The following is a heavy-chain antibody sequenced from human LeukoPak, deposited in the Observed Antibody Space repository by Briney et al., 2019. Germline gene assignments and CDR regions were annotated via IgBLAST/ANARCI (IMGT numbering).Heavy chain of an antibody. D-gene: IGHD5-24*01. CDR3: ARDPGDGPGWYFDL. J-gene: IGHJ2*01. CDR2: INPNYGGT. V-gene: IGHV1-2*02. CDR1: GCTFTGYY. Sequence: GASVKVSCKSSGCTFTGYYIHWVRQAPGQGLEWMGWINPNYGGTNYAQKFQGRVTMTRDTSISTAHMELTRLTSDDTAVYYCARDPGDGPGWYFDLWGRGTLVTVSS.